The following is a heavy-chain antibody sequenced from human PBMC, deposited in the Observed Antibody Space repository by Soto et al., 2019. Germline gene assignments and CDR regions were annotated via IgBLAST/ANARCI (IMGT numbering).Heavy chain of an antibody. CDR3: ARVRFDYEYIGGSYRPTWFDP. V-gene: IGHV4-31*03. CDR1: GGSISSGGYY. Sequence: QVQLQESGPGLVKPSQTLSLTCTVSGGSISSGGYYWSWIRQHPGKGLEWIGYIYYSGSTYYNPSIKCRVTISVDTSKHQFSLKLSSVTAADTAVYYCARVRFDYEYIGGSYRPTWFDPWGQGTLVPVSS. D-gene: IGHD3-16*02. J-gene: IGHJ5*02. CDR2: IYYSGST.